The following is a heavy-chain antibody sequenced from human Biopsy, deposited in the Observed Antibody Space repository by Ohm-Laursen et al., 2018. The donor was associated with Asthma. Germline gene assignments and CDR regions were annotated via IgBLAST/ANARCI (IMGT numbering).Heavy chain of an antibody. J-gene: IGHJ6*02. D-gene: IGHD3-3*01. CDR1: GGPLRGYV. CDR3: ASGPEWSGLDV. Sequence: SQTLSLTCVLSGGPLRGYVWAWIRQPPGKGLEWIGEIPQGGATAVNPSLKSRVTISMDPSKSQFYVSLRSMTAADTAVYYCASGPEWSGLDVWGQGTTVTVSS. CDR2: IPQGGAT. V-gene: IGHV4-34*01.